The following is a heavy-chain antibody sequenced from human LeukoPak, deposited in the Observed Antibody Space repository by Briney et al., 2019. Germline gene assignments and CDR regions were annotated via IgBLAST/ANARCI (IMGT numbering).Heavy chain of an antibody. V-gene: IGHV4-59*01. J-gene: IGHJ4*02. Sequence: SETLSLTCTVSGGSISSYYWSWIRQPPGKGRECIGYIYYRGSTNYNPSLEGRVTISVDTSKNQFSLKLSSVTTADTAVYYCARGGSSGYYNLYYFDYWGQGTLVTVSS. D-gene: IGHD3-22*01. CDR1: GGSISSYY. CDR2: IYYRGST. CDR3: ARGGSSGYYNLYYFDY.